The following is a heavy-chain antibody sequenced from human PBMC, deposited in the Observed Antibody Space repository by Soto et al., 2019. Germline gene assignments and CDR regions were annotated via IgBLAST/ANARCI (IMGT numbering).Heavy chain of an antibody. V-gene: IGHV4-34*01. CDR1: GGSFSGYY. D-gene: IGHD3-10*01. CDR2: INHSGST. CDR3: ARLLLWFGEFYFDY. J-gene: IGHJ4*02. Sequence: SETLSLTCAVYGGSFSGYYWSWIRQPPGKGLEWIGEINHSGSTNYNPSLKSRVTISVDTSKNQFSLKLSSVTAADTAVYYCARLLLWFGEFYFDYWGKGTLVTVSS.